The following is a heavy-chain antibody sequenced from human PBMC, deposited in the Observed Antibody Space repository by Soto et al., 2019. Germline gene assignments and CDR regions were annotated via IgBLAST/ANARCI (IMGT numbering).Heavy chain of an antibody. Sequence: GASVKVSCKASGFTFTSSAVQWVRQARGQRLEWIGWIVVGSGNTNYAQKFQERVTITRDMSTSTAYMELSSLRSEDTAVYYCATPRVGTVTTVYYYYGMDVWGQGTTVTVSS. V-gene: IGHV1-58*01. J-gene: IGHJ6*02. CDR2: IVVGSGNT. CDR1: GFTFTSSA. CDR3: ATPRVGTVTTVYYYYGMDV. D-gene: IGHD4-4*01.